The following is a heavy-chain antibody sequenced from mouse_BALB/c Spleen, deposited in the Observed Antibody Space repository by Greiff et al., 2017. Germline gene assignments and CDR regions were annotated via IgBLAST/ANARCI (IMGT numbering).Heavy chain of an antibody. V-gene: IGHV5-9-4*01. CDR2: ISSGGSYT. CDR3: ARDRDGGFDY. J-gene: IGHJ2*01. Sequence: DVMLVESGGGLVKPGGSLKLSCAASGFTFSSYAMSWVRQSPEKRLEWVAEISSGGSYTYYPDTVTGRFTISRDNAKNTLYLEMSSLRSEDTAMYYCARDRDGGFDYWGQGTTLTVSS. CDR1: GFTFSSYA. D-gene: IGHD3-3*01.